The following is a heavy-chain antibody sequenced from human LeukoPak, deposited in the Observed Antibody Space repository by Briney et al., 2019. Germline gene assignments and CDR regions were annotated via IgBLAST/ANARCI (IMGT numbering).Heavy chain of an antibody. CDR2: INHSGST. V-gene: IGHV4-34*01. CDR1: GGSFSGYY. CDR3: ARASDVIAAAGTCWFDP. Sequence: SETLSLTCAVYGGSFSGYYWSWIRQPPGKGLEWVGEINHSGSTNYNPSLKSRVTISVDTSKNQFSLKLSSVTAADTAVYYCARASDVIAAAGTCWFDPWGQGTLVTVSS. D-gene: IGHD6-13*01. J-gene: IGHJ5*02.